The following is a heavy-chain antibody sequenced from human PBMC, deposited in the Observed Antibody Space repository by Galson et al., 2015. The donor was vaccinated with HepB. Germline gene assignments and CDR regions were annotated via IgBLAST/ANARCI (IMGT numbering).Heavy chain of an antibody. CDR1: GYTFTSYD. Sequence: SVKVSCKASGYTFTSYDINWARQATGQGLEWMGWMNPNSGNTGYAQKFQGRVTMTRNTSISTAYMELSSLRSEDTAVYYCARVRLGGRNWFDPWGQGTLVTVSS. CDR2: MNPNSGNT. V-gene: IGHV1-8*01. CDR3: ARVRLGGRNWFDP. D-gene: IGHD3-16*01. J-gene: IGHJ5*02.